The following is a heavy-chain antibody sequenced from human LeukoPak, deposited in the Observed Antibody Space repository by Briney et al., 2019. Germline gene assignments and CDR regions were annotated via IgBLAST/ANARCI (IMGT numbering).Heavy chain of an antibody. CDR1: GGSFSGYY. V-gene: IGHV4-34*01. CDR3: ARHEDSEQPPYDY. Sequence: PSETLSLTCAVYGGSFSGYYWSWIRQPPGKGLEWIGEINHSGSTNYNPSLKSRVTISVDTSKNQFSLRLTSVTAADTAVYYCARHEDSEQPPYDYWGQGTLVTVSS. J-gene: IGHJ4*02. CDR2: INHSGST.